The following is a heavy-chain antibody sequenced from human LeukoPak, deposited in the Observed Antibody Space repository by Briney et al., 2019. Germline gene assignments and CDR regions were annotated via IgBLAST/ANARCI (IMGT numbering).Heavy chain of an antibody. CDR3: ARGPTMKMDV. V-gene: IGHV4-34*01. Sequence: PSETLSLTCAVSGGFFSGYAWSWIRQPPGKGLEWIGEINHPGSANYNPSLKSRVTISVDTSKNQFSLRLTSVTAADTAVYYCARGPTMKMDVWGKGTTVTVSS. J-gene: IGHJ6*04. CDR2: INHPGSA. D-gene: IGHD3-22*01. CDR1: GGFFSGYA.